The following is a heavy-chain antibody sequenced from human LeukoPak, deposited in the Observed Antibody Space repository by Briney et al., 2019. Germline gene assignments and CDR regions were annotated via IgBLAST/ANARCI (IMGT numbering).Heavy chain of an antibody. CDR2: LYYSGST. CDR1: GRSICVGSYF. Sequence: SEPLSLTRSVCGRSICVGSYFCGSTRQPPTYGLGVHACLYYSGSTYYNPSLKSRVTISVDTSKNQFSLKLSSVTAADTAVYYCARRPGYCSGGSCPTFDYWGQGTLVTVSS. V-gene: IGHV4-39*07. D-gene: IGHD2-15*01. CDR3: ARRPGYCSGGSCPTFDY. J-gene: IGHJ4*02.